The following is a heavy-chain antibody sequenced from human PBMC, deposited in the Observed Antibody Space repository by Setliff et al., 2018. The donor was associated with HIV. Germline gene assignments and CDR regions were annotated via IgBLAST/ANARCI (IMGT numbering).Heavy chain of an antibody. D-gene: IGHD3-3*01. J-gene: IGHJ3*02. CDR3: ARHTSHYDFWSGYPEGYAVDI. V-gene: IGHV4-59*01. CDR1: GGSINNYY. CDR2: IYYSGST. Sequence: SETLSLTCTVSGGSINNYYWSWIRQPPGKGLEWIGFIYYSGSTNYNPSLKSRVTISADSSKNQFSLNLSSVTAADAAVYYCARHTSHYDFWSGYPEGYAVDIWGQGTMVTV.